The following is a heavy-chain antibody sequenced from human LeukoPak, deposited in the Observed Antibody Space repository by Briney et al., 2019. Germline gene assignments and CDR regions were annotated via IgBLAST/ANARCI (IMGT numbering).Heavy chain of an antibody. V-gene: IGHV4-59*01. J-gene: IGHJ3*02. CDR1: GASISTYY. D-gene: IGHD3-22*01. CDR3: ATDVSYDSGGHYHGAFDI. Sequence: SETLSLTCTVSGASISTYYWSWIRLPPGKGLEWIGYIDYSGITNYNPSLKSRVSLSVDTSRTRFSLRLSSVTAAGAAVYYCATDVSYDSGGHYHGAFDIWGQGTMVTVSS. CDR2: IDYSGIT.